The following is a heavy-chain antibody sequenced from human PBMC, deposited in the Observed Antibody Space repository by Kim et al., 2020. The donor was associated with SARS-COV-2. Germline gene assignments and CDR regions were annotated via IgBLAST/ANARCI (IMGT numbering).Heavy chain of an antibody. Sequence: ASVKVSCKASGYTFTSYGFSWVRQAPGQGLEWMGWISAYNGNTNYAQKLQGRVTMTTDTSTSTAYMELRSLRSDDTAVYYCAREYIAYCGGDCSPGYWGQGTLVTVSS. CDR3: AREYIAYCGGDCSPGY. CDR1: GYTFTSYG. V-gene: IGHV1-18*01. J-gene: IGHJ4*02. D-gene: IGHD2-21*02. CDR2: ISAYNGNT.